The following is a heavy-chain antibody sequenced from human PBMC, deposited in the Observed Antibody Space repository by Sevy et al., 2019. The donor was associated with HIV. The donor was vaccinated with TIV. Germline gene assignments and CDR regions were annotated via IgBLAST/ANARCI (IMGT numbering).Heavy chain of an antibody. Sequence: GGSLRLSCAASGFTFNTYAMSWVRQAPGKGLEWVSDLSGSGRDTYYADSVKGRFTISRDNSKNPVYLQMNSLRAEGTAGYYCAKDAYYYNSSGYSMSQWYYGMDVWGQGTTVTVSS. CDR3: AKDAYYYNSSGYSMSQWYYGMDV. D-gene: IGHD3-22*01. CDR1: GFTFNTYA. V-gene: IGHV3-23*01. J-gene: IGHJ6*02. CDR2: LSGSGRDT.